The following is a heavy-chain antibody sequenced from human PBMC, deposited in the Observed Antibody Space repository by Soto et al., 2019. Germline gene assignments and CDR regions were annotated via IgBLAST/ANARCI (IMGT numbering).Heavy chain of an antibody. V-gene: IGHV3-33*01. J-gene: IGHJ2*01. Sequence: QVQLVESGGGVVQPGRSLRLSCAASGFTFSSYGMHWVRQAPGKGLEWVAVIWYDGSNKYYADSVKGRFTISRDNSKNTRYLHMNSLRAEGTAVYYCARDVMVTAMVMWYFDLWGRGTLVTVSS. CDR3: ARDVMVTAMVMWYFDL. CDR1: GFTFSSYG. D-gene: IGHD2-21*02. CDR2: IWYDGSNK.